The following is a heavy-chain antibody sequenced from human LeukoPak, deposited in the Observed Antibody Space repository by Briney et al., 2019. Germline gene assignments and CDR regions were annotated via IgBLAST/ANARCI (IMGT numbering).Heavy chain of an antibody. CDR1: GFTFSSSA. V-gene: IGHV3-23*01. Sequence: PGGSLRLSCAASGFTFSSSAMTWVRQAPGKGLEWVSTISGSGGNTNYADSVKGRFAISRDNSKNTLHLQMNSLRVEDTAVYYCAKESVTMFRGVIRPKSFAHFDNWGQGTLVTVSS. J-gene: IGHJ4*02. D-gene: IGHD3-10*01. CDR3: AKESVTMFRGVIRPKSFAHFDN. CDR2: ISGSGGNT.